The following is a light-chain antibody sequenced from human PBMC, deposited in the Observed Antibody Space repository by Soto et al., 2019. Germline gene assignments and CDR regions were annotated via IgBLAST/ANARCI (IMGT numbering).Light chain of an antibody. CDR2: DTS. Sequence: EVVLTQSPATLSFAPWEIATLSCRASQFLSSYLACYQQKPGQPPRLLIYDTSNRATGIPARFSGSRSGTDFTLTISSLEPEDFGVYFCHQRNKFGQGTRLEIK. CDR3: HQRNK. J-gene: IGKJ5*01. V-gene: IGKV3-11*01. CDR1: QFLSSY.